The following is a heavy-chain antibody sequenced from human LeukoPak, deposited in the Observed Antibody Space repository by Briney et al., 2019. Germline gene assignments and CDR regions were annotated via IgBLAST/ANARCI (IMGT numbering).Heavy chain of an antibody. CDR3: AKEDYGTSVATD. CDR2: ISGSGITT. J-gene: IGHJ4*02. D-gene: IGHD4/OR15-4a*01. CDR1: GFTFSNYY. Sequence: GGSLRLSCAASGFTFSNYYMNWIRQTPGKGLEWVSYISGSGITTFYAESVEGRFTISRDNTKNSLFLQMDSLRVEDTAVYYCAKEDYGTSVATDWGQGTLVTVSS. V-gene: IGHV3-11*01.